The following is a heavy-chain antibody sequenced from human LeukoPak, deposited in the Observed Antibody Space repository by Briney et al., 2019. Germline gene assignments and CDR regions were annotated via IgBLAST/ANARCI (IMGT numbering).Heavy chain of an antibody. Sequence: PSETLSLTCTVSGGSISGYYWSWIRQPAGKGLEWIGRIYTSGSTDYNPSLKSRVSMSVDTSKNQFSLKVSSVTAADTAVYYCARDLHYRGQGTLVTVSS. CDR2: IYTSGST. V-gene: IGHV4-4*07. CDR3: ARDLHY. D-gene: IGHD3-10*01. CDR1: GGSISGYY. J-gene: IGHJ4*02.